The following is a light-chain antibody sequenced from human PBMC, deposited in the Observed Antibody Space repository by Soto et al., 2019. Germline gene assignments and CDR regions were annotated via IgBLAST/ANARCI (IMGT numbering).Light chain of an antibody. J-gene: IGKJ1*01. CDR3: QQYFRPWT. V-gene: IGKV4-1*01. CDR2: WAS. Sequence: DIVMTQSPDSLAVSLGESVTINCKSSQSVLYSSNNKNYLAWYQQKPGQPPKLLIYWASTRESGVPDRFSGSGSGTDFTLTISSLQAEDVAVYYCQQYFRPWTFGQGTKVEIK. CDR1: QSVLYSSNNKNY.